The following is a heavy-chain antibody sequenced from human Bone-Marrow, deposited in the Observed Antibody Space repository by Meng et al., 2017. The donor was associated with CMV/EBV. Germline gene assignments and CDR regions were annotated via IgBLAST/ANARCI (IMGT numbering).Heavy chain of an antibody. Sequence: SETLSLTCALSGDSVSSNSAAWNWIRQSPSRGLEWLGRTYYRSKWYNDYAVSVKSRITINPDTSKNQFSLQLNSVTPEDTAVHYCAREGPGIAVAGPYYFDYWGQGTLVTVSS. D-gene: IGHD6-19*01. J-gene: IGHJ4*02. CDR3: AREGPGIAVAGPYYFDY. CDR2: TYYRSKWYN. CDR1: GDSVSSNSAA. V-gene: IGHV6-1*01.